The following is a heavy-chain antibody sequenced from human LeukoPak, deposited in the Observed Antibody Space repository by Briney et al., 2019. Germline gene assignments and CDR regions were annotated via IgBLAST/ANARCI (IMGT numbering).Heavy chain of an antibody. CDR1: GYTFINYG. D-gene: IGHD5-12*01. V-gene: IGHV1-18*04. Sequence: GASVKVSCKASGYTFINYGFTWVRQAPGQGLEWMGWISGYNGNTNYLQKFQGRVTMTTDTSTNTVYMELRSLSSGDTAVYYCARVSTNSRVGGYDPQWYFDLWGRGTLVTVSS. CDR3: ARVSTNSRVGGYDPQWYFDL. CDR2: ISGYNGNT. J-gene: IGHJ2*01.